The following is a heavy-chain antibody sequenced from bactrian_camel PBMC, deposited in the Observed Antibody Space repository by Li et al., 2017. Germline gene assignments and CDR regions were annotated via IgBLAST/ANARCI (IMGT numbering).Heavy chain of an antibody. J-gene: IGHJ4*01. V-gene: IGHV3S53*01. CDR2: LDTNGAI. Sequence: QVQLVESGGGSVQTGGSLRLSCITSGIHERHTCLGWFRQAPGKEREGVATLDTNGAIFYADSVKGRFTISRDSAKQTLYLQMDNLRPEDNATYYCAHEYLCTAVQGFYPYSDYGQGTQVTVS. D-gene: IGHD4*01. CDR1: GIHERHTC.